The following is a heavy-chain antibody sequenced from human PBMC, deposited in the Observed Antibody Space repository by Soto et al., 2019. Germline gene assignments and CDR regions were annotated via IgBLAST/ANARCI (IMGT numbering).Heavy chain of an antibody. CDR3: ARGYSSSWYARPSYYYYGMDA. J-gene: IGHJ6*02. V-gene: IGHV1-69*13. D-gene: IGHD6-13*01. Sequence: SVKVSCKASGGTFSSYAISWVRQAPGQGLEWMGGIIPIFGTANYAQKFQGRVTITADESTSTAYMELSSLRSEDTAVYYCARGYSSSWYARPSYYYYGMDAWGQGTTVTVSS. CDR2: IIPIFGTA. CDR1: GGTFSSYA.